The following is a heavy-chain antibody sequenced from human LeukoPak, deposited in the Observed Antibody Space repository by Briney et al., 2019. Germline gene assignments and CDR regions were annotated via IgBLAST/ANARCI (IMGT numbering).Heavy chain of an antibody. J-gene: IGHJ4*02. Sequence: ASVKVSCKASGCTFTSYGISWVRQAPGQGLERMGWISAYNGNTNYAQRLQGRVTMTTDTSTSTAYMELRSLRSDDTAVYYCARDQKVDYDSSGYYPYFDYWGQGTLVTVSS. CDR1: GCTFTSYG. V-gene: IGHV1-18*01. CDR3: ARDQKVDYDSSGYYPYFDY. CDR2: ISAYNGNT. D-gene: IGHD3-22*01.